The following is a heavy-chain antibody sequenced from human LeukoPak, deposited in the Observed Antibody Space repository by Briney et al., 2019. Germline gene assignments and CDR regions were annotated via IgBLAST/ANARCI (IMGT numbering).Heavy chain of an antibody. CDR2: ISSSGSTI. CDR3: AKRFLWFGELSHTPFDP. D-gene: IGHD3-10*01. CDR1: GFTFSSYE. Sequence: GGSLRLSCAASGFTFSSYEMDWVRQAPGKGLEWVSYISSSGSTIYYADSVKGRFTISRDNAKNSLYLQMNSLRAEDTAVYYCAKRFLWFGELSHTPFDPWGQGTLVTVSS. V-gene: IGHV3-48*03. J-gene: IGHJ5*02.